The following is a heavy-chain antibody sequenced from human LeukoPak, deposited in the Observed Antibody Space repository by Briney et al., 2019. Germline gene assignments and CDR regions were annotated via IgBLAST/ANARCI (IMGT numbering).Heavy chain of an antibody. V-gene: IGHV3-30*02. CDR3: AKCHSRASYTFDS. D-gene: IGHD6-19*01. Sequence: GGSLRLSCAASGFTFSSYGMHWVRQAPGKGLEWVAFIRYDGSNKYYADSVKGRFTISRDNSKNTLYLQMNSLRAEDTAVYYCAKCHSRASYTFDSWGQGTLVTVSS. CDR1: GFTFSSYG. J-gene: IGHJ4*02. CDR2: IRYDGSNK.